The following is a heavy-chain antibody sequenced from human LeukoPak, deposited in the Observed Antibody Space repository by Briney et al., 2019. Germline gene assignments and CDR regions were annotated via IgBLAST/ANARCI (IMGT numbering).Heavy chain of an antibody. Sequence: KTGGSLRLSCEASGFTFSDYYMSWIRQAPGKGLEWVSYISSSGDNTIHADSVKGRFTISRDNSKNTLYLQINNLRAEDTAVYYCAKNPTKTTDTGTWGQGTLVTVSS. CDR1: GFTFSDYY. J-gene: IGHJ5*02. CDR3: AKNPTKTTDTGT. CDR2: ISSSGDNT. V-gene: IGHV3-11*03. D-gene: IGHD4-17*01.